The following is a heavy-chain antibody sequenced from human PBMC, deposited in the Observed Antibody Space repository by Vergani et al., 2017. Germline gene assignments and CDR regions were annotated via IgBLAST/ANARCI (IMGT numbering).Heavy chain of an antibody. D-gene: IGHD5-12*01. Sequence: QVQLQESGPGLVKPSETLSLTCTVSGGSISSYYWSWIRQPPGKGLEWIGYIYYSGRTNYNPSLKSRVTISVDTSKNQFSLKLSSVTAADTAVYYCASGYDLATFDYWGQGTLVTVSS. CDR3: ASGYDLATFDY. CDR2: IYYSGRT. J-gene: IGHJ4*02. V-gene: IGHV4-59*01. CDR1: GGSISSYY.